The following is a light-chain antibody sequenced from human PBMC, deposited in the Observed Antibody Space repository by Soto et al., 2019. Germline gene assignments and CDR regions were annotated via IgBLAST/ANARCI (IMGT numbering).Light chain of an antibody. CDR3: SSYTTSTSFIL. CDR1: SSDIGNYDF. V-gene: IGLV2-14*01. CDR2: EVS. J-gene: IGLJ2*01. Sequence: QSALTQTASVSGSPGQSITISCTGTSSDIGNYDFVSWYQQVPGTAPKAMIYEVSSRPSGVSNRFSGSKSGNTASLTISGLQAEDEAYYYCSSYTTSTSFILFGGGTKLTGL.